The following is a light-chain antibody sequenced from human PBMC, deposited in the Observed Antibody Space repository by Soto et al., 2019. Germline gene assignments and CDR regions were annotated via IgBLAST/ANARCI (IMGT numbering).Light chain of an antibody. CDR3: QQRINWPFT. V-gene: IGKV3-11*01. CDR1: ETISKS. CDR2: DVS. J-gene: IGKJ3*01. Sequence: EIVLTQSPATLSLSPGERATLSCRASETISKSLAWYQQRRGQPPRLLMYDVSSRASDLPARFSGSGSGTDFTLTISRLEPEDFAIYYCQQRINWPFTFGPGTKVDF.